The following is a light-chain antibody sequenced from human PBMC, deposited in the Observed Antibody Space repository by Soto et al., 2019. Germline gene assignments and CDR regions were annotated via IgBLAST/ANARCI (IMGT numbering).Light chain of an antibody. CDR3: CSHAGSSVV. Sequence: QSALTQPRSVSGSPGQSVTISCTETSSDVGGYNHVSWYQQHPGKAPKLIIYDVSTRPSGVPDRFSGSKSGNTASLTISGLPAEDEADYYCCSHAGSSVVFGTGTKVTVL. CDR2: DVS. J-gene: IGLJ1*01. CDR1: SSDVGGYNH. V-gene: IGLV2-11*01.